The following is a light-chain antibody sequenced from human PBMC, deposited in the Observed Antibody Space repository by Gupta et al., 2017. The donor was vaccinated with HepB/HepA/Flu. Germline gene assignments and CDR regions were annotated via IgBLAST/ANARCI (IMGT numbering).Light chain of an antibody. J-gene: IGLJ1*01. CDR1: KLGDKY. V-gene: IGLV3-1*01. CDR2: QDS. CDR3: QAWDSSTCV. Sequence: TCAGDKLGDKYACWHQQKPGQSPVLVIYQDSKRPSGIPERFYGSNSGNTATLTISGTQAMDEADYYCQAWDSSTCVFGTGTKVTVL.